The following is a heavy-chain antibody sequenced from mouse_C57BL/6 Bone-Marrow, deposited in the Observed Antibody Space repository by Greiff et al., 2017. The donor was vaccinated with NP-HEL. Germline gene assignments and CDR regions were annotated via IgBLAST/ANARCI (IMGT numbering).Heavy chain of an antibody. CDR1: GYTFTDHT. Sequence: VQLQQSDAELVKPGASVKISCKVSGYTFTDHTIHWMKQRPEQGLEWIGYIYPRDGSTKYNEKFKGKATLTADKSSSTAYMQLNSLTSEDSAVDVCARYGDYVRPTPMDYWGQGTSVTVSS. D-gene: IGHD2-13*01. CDR2: IYPRDGST. CDR3: ARYGDYVRPTPMDY. J-gene: IGHJ4*01. V-gene: IGHV1-78*01.